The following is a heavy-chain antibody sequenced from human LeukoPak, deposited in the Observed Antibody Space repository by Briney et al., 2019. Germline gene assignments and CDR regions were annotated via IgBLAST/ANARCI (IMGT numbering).Heavy chain of an antibody. J-gene: IGHJ5*02. CDR2: IYYSGST. V-gene: IGHV4-39*01. D-gene: IGHD2-2*01. CDR1: GGSISSSSYY. CDR3: ARGYCSTTSCYDGSWFDP. Sequence: PSETLSLTCTVSGGSISSSSYYWGWIRQPPGKGLEWIGSIYYSGSTYYNPSLKSRVTISVDTSKNQFSLKLSSVTAADTAVYYCARGYCSTTSCYDGSWFDPWGQGTLVTVSS.